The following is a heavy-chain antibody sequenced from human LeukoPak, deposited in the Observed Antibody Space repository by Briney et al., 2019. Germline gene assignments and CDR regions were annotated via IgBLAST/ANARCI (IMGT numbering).Heavy chain of an antibody. V-gene: IGHV1-69*05. CDR2: IIPIFGTA. Sequence: SVKVSCKASRGTFSSYAISWVRQAPGQGLEWMGRIIPIFGTANYAQKFQGRVTITTDESTSTAYMELSSLRSEDTAVYYCARGGPYSNYGGKRSYVGLSLFDYWGQGTLVTVSS. D-gene: IGHD4-11*01. J-gene: IGHJ4*02. CDR1: RGTFSSYA. CDR3: ARGGPYSNYGGKRSYVGLSLFDY.